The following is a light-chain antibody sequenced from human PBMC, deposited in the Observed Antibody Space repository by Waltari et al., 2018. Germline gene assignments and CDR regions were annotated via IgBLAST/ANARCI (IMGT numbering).Light chain of an antibody. CDR3: QQSYSIPLT. CDR2: AAS. Sequence: DIQMTQSPSSLSASVGDRVTITCRASQSISNYLNWYQQKPGKAPKLLIYAASSLQSGVPSRFSGSGSGTDITLTISSLQPEDFATYYCQQSYSIPLTFGGGTKVEIK. CDR1: QSISNY. J-gene: IGKJ4*01. V-gene: IGKV1-39*01.